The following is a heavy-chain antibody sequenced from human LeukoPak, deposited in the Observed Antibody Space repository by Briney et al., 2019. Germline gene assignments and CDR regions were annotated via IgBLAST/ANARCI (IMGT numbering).Heavy chain of an antibody. CDR2: ISSSSSTI. V-gene: IGHV3-48*01. J-gene: IGHJ5*02. CDR1: GFTFSSYE. Sequence: GGSLRLSCAASGFTFSSYEMNWVRQAPGKGLEWVSYISSSSSTIYYADSVKGRFTISRDNAKNSLYLQMNSLRAEDTAVYYCARDLYSSSWMAWGQGTLVTVSS. D-gene: IGHD6-13*01. CDR3: ARDLYSSSWMA.